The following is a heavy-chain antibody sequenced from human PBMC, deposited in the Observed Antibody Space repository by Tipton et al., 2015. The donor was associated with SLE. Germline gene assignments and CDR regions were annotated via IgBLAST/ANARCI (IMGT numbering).Heavy chain of an antibody. CDR1: GGPISSYY. J-gene: IGHJ4*02. CDR2: IYTSGST. Sequence: TLSLTCTVSGGPISSYYWSWIRQPAGKGLEWIGRIYTSGSTNYSPSLKSRVTMSVDTSKNQFSLKLSSVTAADTAVYYCARENYYDTRLDYWGQGTLVTVSS. D-gene: IGHD3-22*01. CDR3: ARENYYDTRLDY. V-gene: IGHV4-4*07.